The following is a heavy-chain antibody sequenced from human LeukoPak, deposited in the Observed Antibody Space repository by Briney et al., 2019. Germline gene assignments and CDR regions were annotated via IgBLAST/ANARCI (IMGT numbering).Heavy chain of an antibody. Sequence: SETLALTCTVSGGSISSSSYYWGWIRQPPGKGLEWIGNIYYSGNTYHNPSLKSRVPISVDTSKSQFSLKLDSVTAADTAVYYCAKDYLNWFDPWGQGTLVTVSS. V-gene: IGHV4-39*02. CDR1: GGSISSSSYY. D-gene: IGHD2/OR15-2a*01. CDR3: AKDYLNWFDP. CDR2: IYYSGNT. J-gene: IGHJ5*02.